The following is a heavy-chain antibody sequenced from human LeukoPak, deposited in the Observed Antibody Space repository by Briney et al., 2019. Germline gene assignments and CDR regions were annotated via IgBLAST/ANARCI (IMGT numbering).Heavy chain of an antibody. CDR3: ARFIAAANDAFDI. CDR1: GFTFSSYS. CDR2: ISGSSSYI. D-gene: IGHD6-13*01. J-gene: IGHJ3*02. Sequence: GGSLRLSCAASGFTFSSYSMNWVRQAPGKGLEWVSAISGSSSYIYYADSVKVRFTISRDNAKNSLYLQMNSLRAEDTAVYYCARFIAAANDAFDIWGQGTMVTVSS. V-gene: IGHV3-21*01.